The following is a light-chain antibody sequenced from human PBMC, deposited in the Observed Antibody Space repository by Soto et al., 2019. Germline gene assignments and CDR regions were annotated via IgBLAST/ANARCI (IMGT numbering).Light chain of an antibody. Sequence: DIQMTQSPSTLSASGGDRVIITCRASQSISNWLAWYQQKPGKAPRLLIYKASRLENGVPSRFSGSGSGTEFTLTISRLQPDDFANYYCQQYDSYPWTFGQGTKVEIK. CDR2: KAS. CDR1: QSISNW. J-gene: IGKJ1*01. V-gene: IGKV1-5*03. CDR3: QQYDSYPWT.